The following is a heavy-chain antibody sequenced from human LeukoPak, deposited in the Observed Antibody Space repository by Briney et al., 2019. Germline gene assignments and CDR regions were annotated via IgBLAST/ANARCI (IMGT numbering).Heavy chain of an antibody. CDR1: GGFFSDYY. J-gene: IGHJ4*02. D-gene: IGHD1-26*01. CDR3: ARRLSSGSQVLDS. Sequence: PSETLSLTCAVYGGFFSDYYWTWVRQPPGRGLEWIGEINHRGNTNYNSSLKSRVLISVDTSKNQFSLNLGSVTAADTAIYYCARRLSSGSQVLDSWGQGTLVTVSS. V-gene: IGHV4-34*01. CDR2: INHRGNT.